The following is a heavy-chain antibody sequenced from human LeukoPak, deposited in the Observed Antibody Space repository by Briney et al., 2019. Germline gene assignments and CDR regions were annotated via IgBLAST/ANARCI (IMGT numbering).Heavy chain of an antibody. V-gene: IGHV3-53*01. CDR2: IYSGGST. Sequence: GGSLRLSCAASGFTLSSNYMSWVRQAPGKGLEWVSVIYSGGSTYYADSVKGRFTISRDNSKNTLYLQINSLRAEDTAVYYCALGPRRNSSSSDASPGYYYYYMDVWGKGTTVTVSS. CDR3: ALGPRRNSSSSDASPGYYYYYMDV. CDR1: GFTLSSNY. D-gene: IGHD6-6*01. J-gene: IGHJ6*03.